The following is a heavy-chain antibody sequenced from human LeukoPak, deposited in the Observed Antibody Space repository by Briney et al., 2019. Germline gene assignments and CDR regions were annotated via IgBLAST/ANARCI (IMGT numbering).Heavy chain of an antibody. J-gene: IGHJ1*01. CDR2: IYYSGST. CDR1: GGSMSSGDYD. V-gene: IGHV4-30-4*01. D-gene: IGHD3-3*01. CDR3: PRTYYDFWSGYYEGYFQH. Sequence: PSETLSLTCTVSGGSMSSGDYDWSWLRQPRGKGLERIGYIYYSGSTYYNPSLKRRVTTSVDTPKNQFSLKLSSVTAADTAVYYCPRTYYDFWSGYYEGYFQHWGQGTLVTVPS.